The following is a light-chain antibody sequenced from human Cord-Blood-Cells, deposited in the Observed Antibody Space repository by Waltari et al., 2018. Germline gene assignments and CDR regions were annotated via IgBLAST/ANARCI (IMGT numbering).Light chain of an antibody. V-gene: IGKV3-15*01. CDR2: GAS. Sequence: EIVMTQSPATLSVSPGERATLSCRASQSVSSNLAWYQQTPGQAPRLLIYGASTRATGIPARFSGSGSGTEFTLTISSLQSEDFAVYYCQQYNNWPYTVGQGTKLEIK. CDR3: QQYNNWPYT. J-gene: IGKJ2*01. CDR1: QSVSSN.